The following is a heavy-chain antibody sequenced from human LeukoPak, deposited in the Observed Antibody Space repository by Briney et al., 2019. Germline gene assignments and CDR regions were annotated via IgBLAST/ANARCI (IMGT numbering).Heavy chain of an antibody. CDR1: GGSIRSYY. V-gene: IGHV4-59*01. Sequence: SETLSLTXTVSGGSIRSYYWSWIRQPPGKGLEWIGYIYYSGSTNYNPSLKSRVTISVDTSKNQFSLKLSSVTAADTAVYYCARGDGYNWDFDYWGQGTLVTVSS. J-gene: IGHJ4*02. CDR2: IYYSGST. D-gene: IGHD5-24*01. CDR3: ARGDGYNWDFDY.